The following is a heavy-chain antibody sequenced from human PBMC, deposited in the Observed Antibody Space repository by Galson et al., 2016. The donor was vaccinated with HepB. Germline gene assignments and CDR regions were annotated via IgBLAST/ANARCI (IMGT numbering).Heavy chain of an antibody. V-gene: IGHV3-21*01. J-gene: IGHJ4*02. D-gene: IGHD6-25*01. CDR1: GFTFSNYS. Sequence: SLRLSCAASGFTFSNYSMNWVRQAPGKGLEWVSSISSRSSFIYYADSVKGRFTISRDNAKNSLYLQMNSLRAEDTAVYYCATQPSVGISARRLPMSWGQGTLVTGSS. CDR2: ISSRSSFI. CDR3: ATQPSVGISARRLPMS.